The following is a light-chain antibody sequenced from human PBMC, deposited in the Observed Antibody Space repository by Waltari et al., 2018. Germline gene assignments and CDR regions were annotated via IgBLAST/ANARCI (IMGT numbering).Light chain of an antibody. V-gene: IGLV3-21*04. Sequence: SYVVTQSPSVSVAPGETAGITCGGCNIGSKSVHWYQQRPGQAPVLVISYDSDRPSGIHERFSGSNSGNTATLTISWVEADDEADYYCLVWHSTTDHHGVFGGGTKLTVL. CDR1: NIGSKS. J-gene: IGLJ2*01. CDR2: YDS. CDR3: LVWHSTTDHHGV.